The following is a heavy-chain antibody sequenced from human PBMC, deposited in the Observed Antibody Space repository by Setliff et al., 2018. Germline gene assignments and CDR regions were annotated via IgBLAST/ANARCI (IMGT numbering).Heavy chain of an antibody. J-gene: IGHJ6*02. Sequence: GGSLRLSCAASGFTLSSYSMNWVRQAPGKGLEWVSSISSSSSYIYYADSVKGRFTISRDNAKNSLYLQMNSLRAEDTAVYYCASGCIAASRCYGMDVWGQGTTVTVSS. V-gene: IGHV3-21*01. D-gene: IGHD6-6*01. CDR3: ASGCIAASRCYGMDV. CDR1: GFTLSSYS. CDR2: ISSSSSYI.